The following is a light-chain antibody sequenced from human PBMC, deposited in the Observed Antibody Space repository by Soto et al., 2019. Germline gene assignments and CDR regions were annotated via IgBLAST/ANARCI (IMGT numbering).Light chain of an antibody. CDR3: ETWDSSTRI. CDR2: LEGSGNY. V-gene: IGLV4-60*03. Sequence: QPVLTQSSSASGSLGSSVKLTCTLSSGHGSYIIAWHQHQPGKAPRYLMKLEGSGNYNKGSGVPDRFSGSSSGADRYLTISNLQSEDEADYYCETWDSSTRIFGGGTKLTVL. CDR1: SGHGSYI. J-gene: IGLJ2*01.